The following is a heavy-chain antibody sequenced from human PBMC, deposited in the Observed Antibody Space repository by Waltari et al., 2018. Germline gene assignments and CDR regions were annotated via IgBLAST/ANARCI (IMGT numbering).Heavy chain of an antibody. CDR2: SIPIFGTA. V-gene: IGHV1-69*12. Sequence: QVQLVQSGAEVKKPGSSVKVSCKASGGTFSSYAISWVRQAPGQGLEWMGGSIPIFGTANDAQKFQGRVTSTADESTSTAYMELSSLRSEDTAVYYCARDLSPIAVGWFDPWGQGTLVTVSS. CDR3: ARDLSPIAVGWFDP. D-gene: IGHD6-19*01. J-gene: IGHJ5*02. CDR1: GGTFSSYA.